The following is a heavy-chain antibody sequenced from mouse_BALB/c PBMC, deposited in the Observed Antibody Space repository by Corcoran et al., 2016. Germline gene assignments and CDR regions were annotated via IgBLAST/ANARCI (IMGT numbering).Heavy chain of an antibody. CDR2: INPYNGGT. Sequence: EVQLQQSGPELVKPGASVKMSCKASGYTFTSYVMHWVKQKPGQGLEWIGYINPYNGGTSYNQKFKGKATLTVDKSSSTAYMELLSLTSEDSAVYYCARDGNYDDYAMDYWGQGTSVTVSS. V-gene: IGHV1-22*01. CDR1: GYTFTSYV. D-gene: IGHD2-1*01. J-gene: IGHJ4*01. CDR3: ARDGNYDDYAMDY.